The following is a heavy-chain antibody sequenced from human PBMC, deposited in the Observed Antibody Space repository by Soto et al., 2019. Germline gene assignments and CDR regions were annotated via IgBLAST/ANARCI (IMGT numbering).Heavy chain of an antibody. J-gene: IGHJ2*01. CDR2: ISYSGST. CDR1: GGSISSSSYY. V-gene: IGHV4-39*01. D-gene: IGHD6-19*01. Sequence: PSETLSLTCTVTGGSISSSSYYWGWIRQPPGKGLEWIASISYSGSTYYNPSLKSRVTISVDTSKNQFSLKLSSVTAADTAVYYCASRGAVSGWSYTYFDLWGRGTL. CDR3: ASRGAVSGWSYTYFDL.